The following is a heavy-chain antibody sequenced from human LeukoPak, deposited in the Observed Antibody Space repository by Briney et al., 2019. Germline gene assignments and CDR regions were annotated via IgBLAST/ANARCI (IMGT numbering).Heavy chain of an antibody. D-gene: IGHD1-26*01. Sequence: GESLRLSCATSGFSFNRRGMNWVRHPPGKGLEWVSYISPGSGTIHYAESVKGRFTVSRDDAKNSLYLQMNTLRAEDTAVYYCARIAGPTVYTYYMDPWGQGTLVTVSS. CDR2: ISPGSGTI. V-gene: IGHV3-48*04. CDR3: ARIAGPTVYTYYMDP. CDR1: GFSFNRRG. J-gene: IGHJ5*02.